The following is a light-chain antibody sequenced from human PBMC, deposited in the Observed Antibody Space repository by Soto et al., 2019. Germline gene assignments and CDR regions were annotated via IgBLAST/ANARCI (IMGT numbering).Light chain of an antibody. CDR2: SNN. CDR3: AAWDDSLNGVV. V-gene: IGLV1-44*01. J-gene: IGLJ2*01. CDR1: SSNIGSNT. Sequence: QSVLTQPPSASGTPGQRVTISCSGSSSNIGSNTVNWYQQFPGTAPKLLIYSNNQRPSGVPDRFSGSKSGTSASLAISGLQSEEEADYYCAAWDDSLNGVVFGGGTKVTVL.